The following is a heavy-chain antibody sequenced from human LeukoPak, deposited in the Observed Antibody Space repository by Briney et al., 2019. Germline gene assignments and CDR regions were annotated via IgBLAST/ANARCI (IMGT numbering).Heavy chain of an antibody. D-gene: IGHD6-13*01. V-gene: IGHV3-30*03. CDR1: GFTFSSYG. CDR2: ISYDGSNK. CDR3: ARAYTSSWYQTFDY. Sequence: PGGSLRLSCAASGFTFSSYGMHWVRQAPGKGLEWVAVISYDGSNKYYADSVKGRFTISRDNSKNTLYLQMNSLRAEDTAVYYCARAYTSSWYQTFDYWGQGTLVTVSS. J-gene: IGHJ4*02.